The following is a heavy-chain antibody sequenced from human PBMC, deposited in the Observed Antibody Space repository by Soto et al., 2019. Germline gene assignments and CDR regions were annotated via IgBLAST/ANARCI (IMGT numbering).Heavy chain of an antibody. D-gene: IGHD6-13*01. CDR3: ARGNIAALRYYYGMDV. CDR1: GFTFSSYW. Sequence: VGSLRLSCAASGFTFSSYWMSWVRQAPGKGLEWVANIKQDGSEKYYVDSVKGRFTISRDNAKNSLYLQMNSLRAEDTAVYYCARGNIAALRYYYGMDVWGQGTTVTVSS. V-gene: IGHV3-7*03. J-gene: IGHJ6*02. CDR2: IKQDGSEK.